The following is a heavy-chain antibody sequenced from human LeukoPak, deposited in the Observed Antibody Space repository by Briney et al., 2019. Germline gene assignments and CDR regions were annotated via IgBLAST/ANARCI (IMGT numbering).Heavy chain of an antibody. CDR1: GYSFTSYW. Sequence: GESLKISCKGSGYSFTSYWIGWVRQMPGKGLEWMGIIYPGDSDTRYSPSFQGQVTISADKSISTAYLQWSSLKASDTAMYYCARGSIVGATKNYFDYWGQGTLVTVSP. V-gene: IGHV5-51*01. CDR2: IYPGDSDT. D-gene: IGHD1-26*01. J-gene: IGHJ4*02. CDR3: ARGSIVGATKNYFDY.